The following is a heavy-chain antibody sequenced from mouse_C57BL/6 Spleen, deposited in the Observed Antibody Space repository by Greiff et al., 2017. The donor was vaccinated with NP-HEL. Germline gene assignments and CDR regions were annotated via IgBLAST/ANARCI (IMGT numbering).Heavy chain of an antibody. V-gene: IGHV1-15*01. Sequence: QVQLQQSGAELVRPGASVTLSCKASGYTFTDYEMHWVKQTPVHGLEWIGAIDPETGGTAYNQKFKGKAILTADKSSSTAYMELRSLTSEDSAVYYCTRITAVVARAMDYWGQGTSVTVSS. J-gene: IGHJ4*01. CDR2: IDPETGGT. CDR1: GYTFTDYE. D-gene: IGHD1-1*01. CDR3: TRITAVVARAMDY.